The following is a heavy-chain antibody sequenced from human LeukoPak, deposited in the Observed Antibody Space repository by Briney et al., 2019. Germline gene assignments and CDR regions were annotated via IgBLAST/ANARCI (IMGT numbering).Heavy chain of an antibody. V-gene: IGHV3-49*03. D-gene: IGHD3-16*02. CDR3: TSLMITFGGVIVVLPDY. J-gene: IGHJ4*02. CDR2: IRSKAYGGTT. CDR1: GFTFGDYA. Sequence: PGGSLRLSCTASGFTFGDYAMSWFRQAPGKGLEWVGFIRSKAYGGTTEYAASVKGRSTISRDDSKSIAYLQMNSLKTEDTAVYYCTSLMITFGGVIVVLPDYWGQGTLVTVSS.